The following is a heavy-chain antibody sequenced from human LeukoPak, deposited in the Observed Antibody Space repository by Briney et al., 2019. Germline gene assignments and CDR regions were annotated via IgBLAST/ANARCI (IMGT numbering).Heavy chain of an antibody. J-gene: IGHJ4*02. CDR1: GGTFSSYA. CDR2: IIPIPGIA. CDR3: ARGGAQTYGD. D-gene: IGHD4-17*01. Sequence: SVKVSCKASGGTFSSYAISWVRQAPGQGLEWMGRIIPIPGIANYAQKFQGRVTITADKSTSTAYMELSSLRSEDTAVYYCARGGAQTYGDWGQGTLVTVSS. V-gene: IGHV1-69*04.